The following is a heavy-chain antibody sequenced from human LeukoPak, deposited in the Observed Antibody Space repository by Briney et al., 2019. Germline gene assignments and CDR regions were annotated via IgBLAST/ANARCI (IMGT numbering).Heavy chain of an antibody. CDR3: ARDLQAYYYDSSGYL. CDR2: INTDGSST. Sequence: GGSLRLSCAASGFTFSSYWMHWVRQAPGKGLVWVSRINTDGSSTSYADSVKGRFTISRDNAKNTLYLQMNSLRAEDTAVYYCARDLQAYYYDSSGYLWGQGTLVTVSS. V-gene: IGHV3-74*01. CDR1: GFTFSSYW. J-gene: IGHJ4*02. D-gene: IGHD3-22*01.